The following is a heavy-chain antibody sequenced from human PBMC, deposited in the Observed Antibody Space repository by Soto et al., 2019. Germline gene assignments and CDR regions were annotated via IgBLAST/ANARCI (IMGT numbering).Heavy chain of an antibody. CDR3: ARGGSWYFPLYYFDC. CDR2: INPNRGGT. D-gene: IGHD6-13*01. V-gene: IGHV1-2*04. Sequence: ASVKVSCKASGYTFTGYYMHWVRQAPGQGLEWMGWINPNRGGTNYAQKCQGWVTMTRDTSISTAYKELSRLRSDDTAVYYCARGGSWYFPLYYFDCWGQGTLVTVCS. CDR1: GYTFTGYY. J-gene: IGHJ4*02.